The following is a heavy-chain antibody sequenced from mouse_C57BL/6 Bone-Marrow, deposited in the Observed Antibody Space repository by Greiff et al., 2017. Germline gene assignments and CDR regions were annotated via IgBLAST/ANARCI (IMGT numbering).Heavy chain of an antibody. D-gene: IGHD1-1*01. CDR1: GFTFSSYG. CDR3: ARHAGLLAVTYFDV. CDR2: ISSGGSYT. Sequence: VQGVESGGDLVKPGGSLKLSCAASGFTFSSYGMSWVRQTPDKRLEWVATISSGGSYTYYPDSVKGRFTISRDNAKNTLYLQMSSLKSEDTAMYYCARHAGLLAVTYFDVWGTGTTVTVSS. V-gene: IGHV5-6*01. J-gene: IGHJ1*03.